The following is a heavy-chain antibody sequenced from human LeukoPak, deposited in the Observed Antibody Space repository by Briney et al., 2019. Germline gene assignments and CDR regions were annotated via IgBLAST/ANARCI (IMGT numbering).Heavy chain of an antibody. CDR2: SDPEDGET. D-gene: IGHD2-2*02. CDR3: ATVGSYCSSTSCYKGYYFDY. Sequence: ASVKVSCKVSGYTLTELSMHWVRQAPGKGLEWMGGSDPEDGETIYAQKFQGRVTMTEDTSTDTAYMELSSLRSEDTAVYYCATVGSYCSSTSCYKGYYFDYWGQGTLVTVSS. V-gene: IGHV1-24*01. J-gene: IGHJ4*02. CDR1: GYTLTELS.